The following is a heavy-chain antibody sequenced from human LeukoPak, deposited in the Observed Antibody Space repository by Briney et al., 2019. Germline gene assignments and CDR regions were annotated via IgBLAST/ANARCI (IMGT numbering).Heavy chain of an antibody. J-gene: IGHJ6*02. V-gene: IGHV3-49*04. CDR1: GFMFGDYA. CDR2: IRTEAYGGTT. D-gene: IGHD5-18*01. CDR3: ARELAVDTAMAAPYFYYYGMDV. Sequence: GGALRLSCTASGFMFGDYAMSWVRQAPGKGLEWVGFIRTEAYGGTTEYAASVKGRFTISRDDSRSIAYLQLNSLKTEDTAVYWCARELAVDTAMAAPYFYYYGMDVWGQGTTVTVSS.